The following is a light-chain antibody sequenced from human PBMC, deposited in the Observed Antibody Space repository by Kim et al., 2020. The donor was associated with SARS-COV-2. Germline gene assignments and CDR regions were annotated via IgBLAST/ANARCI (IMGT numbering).Light chain of an antibody. CDR1: RGNNRASYH. Sequence: RGTITCRSSRGNNRASYHVHWYQQLPGTAPKLVIYGNTKRPSGVPDRFSGSKSGTSASLAISGLQAEDEADYYCQAWDTSLGGYVFGRGTKVTVL. J-gene: IGLJ1*01. CDR3: QAWDTSLGGYV. CDR2: GNT. V-gene: IGLV1-40*01.